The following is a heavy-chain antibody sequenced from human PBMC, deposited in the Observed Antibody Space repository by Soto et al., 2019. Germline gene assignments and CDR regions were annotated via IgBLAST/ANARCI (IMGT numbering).Heavy chain of an antibody. Sequence: HPGGSLRLSCAASGFTFSSYAMSWVRQVPGKGLEWVSAISDSGGSTYYADSVKGRFTISRDNSKNTLYLQMNSLRAEDTAVYYCAKGLPRVPAAILNYWGQGTLVTVSS. D-gene: IGHD2-2*01. V-gene: IGHV3-23*01. CDR2: ISDSGGST. J-gene: IGHJ4*02. CDR1: GFTFSSYA. CDR3: AKGLPRVPAAILNY.